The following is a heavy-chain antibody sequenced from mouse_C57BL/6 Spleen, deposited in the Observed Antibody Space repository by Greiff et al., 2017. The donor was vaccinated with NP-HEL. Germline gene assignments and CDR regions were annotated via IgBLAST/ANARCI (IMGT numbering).Heavy chain of an antibody. V-gene: IGHV2-5*01. CDR3: AKNSGTGTRDYLDY. D-gene: IGHD4-1*01. CDR2: IGRGGST. CDR1: GFSLTSYG. J-gene: IGHJ2*01. Sequence: QVHVKESGPGLVQPSQSLSITCTVSGFSLTSYGVHWVRQSPGKGLEWLGVIGRGGSTDYNAAFMSRLSITKDNSKGQVFLKMNRLQEDDAAIYDCAKNSGTGTRDYLDYWGQGTTLTVSS.